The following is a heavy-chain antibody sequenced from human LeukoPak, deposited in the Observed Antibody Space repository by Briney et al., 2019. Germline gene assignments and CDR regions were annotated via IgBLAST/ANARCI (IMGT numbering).Heavy chain of an antibody. D-gene: IGHD1-26*01. CDR3: AALNVGGEWENLDWVDY. CDR1: GFTFSSYG. V-gene: IGHV3-30*02. CDR2: IRYDGSNK. J-gene: IGHJ4*02. Sequence: PGGSLRLSCAASGFTFSSYGMHWVRQAPGKGLEWVAFIRYDGSNKYYADSVKGRFTISRDNSKNTLYLQMNSLRAEDTAVYYCAALNVGGEWENLDWVDYWGQGTLVTVSS.